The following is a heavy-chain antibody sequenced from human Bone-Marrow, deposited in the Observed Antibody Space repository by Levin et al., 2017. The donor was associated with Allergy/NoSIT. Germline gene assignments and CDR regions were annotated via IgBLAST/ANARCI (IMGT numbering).Heavy chain of an antibody. CDR3: AKVVGLVPNDY. J-gene: IGHJ4*02. Sequence: QPSETLSLTCAASGFTLSSYAMSWVRQAPGKGLEWVSAISGSGVGTYYADSVKGRFTISRDNSKNTLYLQMNSLRAEDTAVYYCAKVVGLVPNDYWGQGTLVTVSS. V-gene: IGHV3-23*01. D-gene: IGHD6-19*01. CDR2: ISGSGVGT. CDR1: GFTLSSYA.